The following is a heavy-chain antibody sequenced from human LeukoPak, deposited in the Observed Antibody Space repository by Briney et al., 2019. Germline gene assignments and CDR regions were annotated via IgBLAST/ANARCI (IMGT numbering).Heavy chain of an antibody. CDR2: ISGSGGST. CDR3: AKSWGYYDSSGYYDY. V-gene: IGHV3-23*01. J-gene: IGHJ4*02. D-gene: IGHD3-22*01. Sequence: GGSLRLSCAASGFTFSSYAMSWVRQAPGEGLEWVSAISGSGGSTYYADSVKGRFTISRGNSKNTLYLQMNSLRAEDTAVYYCAKSWGYYDSSGYYDYWGQGTLVTVSS. CDR1: GFTFSSYA.